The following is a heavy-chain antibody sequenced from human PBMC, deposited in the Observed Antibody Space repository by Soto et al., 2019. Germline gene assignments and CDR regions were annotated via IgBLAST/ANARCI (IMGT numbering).Heavy chain of an antibody. V-gene: IGHV4-39*01. CDR2: IFYSGNT. D-gene: IGHD3-22*01. CDR3: ARHYDITEYAYSRYFVGMDV. Sequence: QMQLEESGPGLVRPSETLSLTCTVSGGSIISSDYYWGWIRQLPGKALEWVGGIFYSGNTHHNPSLRTRVSVSADTSLNQLSLKLSVVIAADTAVYYCARHYDITEYAYSRYFVGMDVCGQVTTVTVSS. J-gene: IGHJ6*02. CDR1: GGSIISSDYY.